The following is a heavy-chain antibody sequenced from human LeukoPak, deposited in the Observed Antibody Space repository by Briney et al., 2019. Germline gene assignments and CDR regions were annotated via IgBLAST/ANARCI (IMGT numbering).Heavy chain of an antibody. CDR1: GFTFSSYA. CDR3: AKDEFSGSYYNY. J-gene: IGHJ4*02. V-gene: IGHV3-23*01. CDR2: ISGSGGST. D-gene: IGHD1-26*01. Sequence: GGSLRLSCAASGFTFSSYAMSWVRQAPGKGREWVSAISGSGGSTYSADYVKGRLTIFRDNSKNTLYLQMNSLRADDTAVYYCAKDEFSGSYYNYWGQGTLVTVSS.